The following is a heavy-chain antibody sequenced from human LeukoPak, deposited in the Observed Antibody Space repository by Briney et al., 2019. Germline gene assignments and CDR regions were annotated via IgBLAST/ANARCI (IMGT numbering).Heavy chain of an antibody. Sequence: PSETLSLTCTVSGGPISSSSYYWGWIRQPPGKGLEWIGSIYYSGSTYYNPSLKSRVTISVDTSKNQLSLKLSSVTAADTAVYYCARETRISYSYFHYWGQGTLVTVSS. J-gene: IGHJ4*02. D-gene: IGHD5-18*01. CDR1: GGPISSSSYY. CDR2: IYYSGST. V-gene: IGHV4-39*07. CDR3: ARETRISYSYFHY.